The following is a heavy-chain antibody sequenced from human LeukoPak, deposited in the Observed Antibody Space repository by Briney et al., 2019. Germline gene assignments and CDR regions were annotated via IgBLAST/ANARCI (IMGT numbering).Heavy chain of an antibody. CDR3: ASPATVTTGEEWFDP. CDR1: GFTFSSYA. CDR2: ISGSGGST. D-gene: IGHD4-17*01. Sequence: GGSLRLSCAASGFTFSSYAMSWVRQAPGKGLEWVSAISGSGGSTYYADSVKGRFTISRDNSKNTLYLQMNSLRAEDTAVYYCASPATVTTGEEWFDPWGQGTLVTVSS. J-gene: IGHJ5*02. V-gene: IGHV3-23*01.